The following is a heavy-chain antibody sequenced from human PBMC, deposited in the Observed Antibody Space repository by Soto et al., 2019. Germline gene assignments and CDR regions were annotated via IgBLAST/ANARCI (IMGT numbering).Heavy chain of an antibody. Sequence: SGPTLVNPTQTLTLTCTFSGFSLSTSGVGVGWIRQPPGTALEWLGIIFRDDDKRYRPSLKSRVTITKDTSKNQLVLTMTNMDPVDTATYYCAHLPWKEMWPRAPVVNWGQGTPVTVSS. CDR2: IFRDDDK. D-gene: IGHD1-1*01. CDR1: GFSLSTSGVG. CDR3: AHLPWKEMWPRAPVVN. V-gene: IGHV2-5*02. J-gene: IGHJ4*02.